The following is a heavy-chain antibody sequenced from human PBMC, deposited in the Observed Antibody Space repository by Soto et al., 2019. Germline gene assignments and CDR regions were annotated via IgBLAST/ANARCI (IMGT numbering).Heavy chain of an antibody. CDR3: ARELVPTRGPTGWFDP. V-gene: IGHV4-31*03. CDR1: GVSITSGGYY. J-gene: IGHJ5*02. CDR2: IYHSGST. Sequence: SETLSLTCTVSGVSITSGGYYWSWIRQHPGKGLEWIAYIYHSGSTYYNPSLKSRLSVSVDTSKNQFSLKLSSVTAADTALYYCARELVPTRGPTGWFDPWGQGTLVTVSS. D-gene: IGHD5-12*01.